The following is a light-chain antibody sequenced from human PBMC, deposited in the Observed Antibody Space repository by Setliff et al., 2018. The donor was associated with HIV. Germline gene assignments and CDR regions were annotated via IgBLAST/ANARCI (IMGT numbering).Light chain of an antibody. Sequence: QSVLTQPASVSGSPGQSITISCTGTSSDVGAYNYVSWYQQYPGKAPKLMIYEVSNRPSGVSNRFSGSKSGNTASLTISGLQAEDEADYYCSSYVNINTLVFGTGTKVTV. J-gene: IGLJ1*01. CDR3: SSYVNINTLV. CDR2: EVS. V-gene: IGLV2-14*01. CDR1: SSDVGAYNY.